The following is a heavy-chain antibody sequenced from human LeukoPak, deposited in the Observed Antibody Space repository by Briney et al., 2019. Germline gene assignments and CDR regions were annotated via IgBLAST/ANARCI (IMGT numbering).Heavy chain of an antibody. D-gene: IGHD1-26*01. CDR2: VKSKTDGETT. CDR3: VTRISGVAY. Sequence: PGGSLRLSCAASGFIFKNAWMTWVRQAPGKGLEWVGHVKSKTDGETTDYTAPVKGRFIVSRDDSKNTLFLEMNSLKTEDTAVYFCVTRISGVAYWGQGTLVTVSS. CDR1: GFIFKNAW. J-gene: IGHJ4*02. V-gene: IGHV3-15*01.